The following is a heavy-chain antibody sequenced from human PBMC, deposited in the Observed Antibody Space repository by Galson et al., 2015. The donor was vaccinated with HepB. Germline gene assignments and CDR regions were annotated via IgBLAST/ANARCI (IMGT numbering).Heavy chain of an antibody. CDR1: GYTFTSYY. Sequence: SVKVSCKASGYTFTSYYMHWVRQAPGQGLEWMGIINPSGGSTSYAQKLQGRVTMTRDTSTSTVYMELSSLRSEDTAVYYCARENVGYCSSTSCYNYYYYGMDVWGQGTTVTVSS. CDR2: INPSGGST. CDR3: ARENVGYCSSTSCYNYYYYGMDV. J-gene: IGHJ6*02. D-gene: IGHD2-2*02. V-gene: IGHV1-46*04.